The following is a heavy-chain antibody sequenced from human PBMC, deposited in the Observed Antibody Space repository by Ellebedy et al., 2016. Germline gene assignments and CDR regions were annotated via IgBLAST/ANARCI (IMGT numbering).Heavy chain of an antibody. Sequence: ASVKVSCKASGGTFSSYAISWVRQAPGQGLEWMGRIIPILGIANYAQKFQGRVTITADKSTSTAYMELSSLRSEDTAVYYCARVAVATTEASHFDYWGQGTLVTVSS. V-gene: IGHV1-69*04. CDR3: ARVAVATTEASHFDY. D-gene: IGHD5-12*01. CDR2: IIPILGIA. J-gene: IGHJ4*02. CDR1: GGTFSSYA.